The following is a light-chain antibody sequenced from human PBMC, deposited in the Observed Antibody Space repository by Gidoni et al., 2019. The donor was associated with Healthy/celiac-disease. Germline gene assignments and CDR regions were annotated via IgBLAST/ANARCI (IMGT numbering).Light chain of an antibody. CDR3: QQYYNTPFT. V-gene: IGKV1-39*01. CDR1: QSISNY. Sequence: IRSTQSPSSLSASVGDRVTITCQASQSISNYLNLYQQKPGKAPKLLIYAASNLQRGVPSRFSGSGSGTDFTFTISSLQPEDFATYYCQQYYNTPFTFGPGTKLEIK. CDR2: AAS. J-gene: IGKJ3*01.